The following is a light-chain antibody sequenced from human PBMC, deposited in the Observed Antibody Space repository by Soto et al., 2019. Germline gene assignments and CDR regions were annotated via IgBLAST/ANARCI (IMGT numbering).Light chain of an antibody. V-gene: IGLV2-14*01. J-gene: IGLJ1*01. Sequence: QSVLTQPASVSGSPGQSITISCTGTSGDVGGYNYVSWYQQHPGKAPKLMIYEVSNRPSGVSNRFSGSKSGNTASLTISGLQAEDEADYYCSSYTSSSTAHVFGTGTKVTVL. CDR2: EVS. CDR3: SSYTSSSTAHV. CDR1: SGDVGGYNY.